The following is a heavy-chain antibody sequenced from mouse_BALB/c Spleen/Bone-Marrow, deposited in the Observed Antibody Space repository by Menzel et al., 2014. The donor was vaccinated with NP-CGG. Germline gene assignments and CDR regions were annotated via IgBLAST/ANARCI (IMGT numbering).Heavy chain of an antibody. V-gene: IGHV1-19*01. CDR1: GYTFTDYY. D-gene: IGHD2-14*01. J-gene: IGHJ2*01. Sequence: VQLQQSGPELVKPGASVKMSCKASGYTFTDYYMDWVKQSHGESFEWIGRVNPYNGGTSYNQKFKGKATLTVDKSSSTAYMELNSLTSEDSAVYYCARRGRYDGDYFDYWGQGTTLTVSP. CDR3: ARRGRYDGDYFDY. CDR2: VNPYNGGT.